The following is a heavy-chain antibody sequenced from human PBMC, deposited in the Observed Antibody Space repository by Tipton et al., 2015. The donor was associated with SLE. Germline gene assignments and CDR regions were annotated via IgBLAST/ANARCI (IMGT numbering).Heavy chain of an antibody. CDR3: ARGYGYQLLWHRVDY. CDR1: GGSISSHY. V-gene: IGHV4-59*08. J-gene: IGHJ4*02. CDR2: IYHSGST. Sequence: TLSLTCTVSGGSISSHYWSWIRQPPGKGLEWIWSIYHSGSTYYNPSLKSRVTISVDTSKNQFSLKLSSGTAADTAVYYCARGYGYQLLWHRVDYWGQGTLVTVSS. D-gene: IGHD2-2*01.